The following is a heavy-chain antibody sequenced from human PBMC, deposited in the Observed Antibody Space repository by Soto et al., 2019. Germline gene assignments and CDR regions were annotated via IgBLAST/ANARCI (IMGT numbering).Heavy chain of an antibody. Sequence: GSLRLSCAASGFIFSSNGMNWVRQAPGKGLEWISYITSGSGSTMYYADSVKGRFTISRDNAKNSVYLQMNSLRDEDTAVYYCVRDTFAGPGYWGQGTLVTVSS. D-gene: IGHD3-3*01. CDR1: GFIFSSNG. CDR2: ITSGSGSTM. V-gene: IGHV3-48*02. CDR3: VRDTFAGPGY. J-gene: IGHJ4*02.